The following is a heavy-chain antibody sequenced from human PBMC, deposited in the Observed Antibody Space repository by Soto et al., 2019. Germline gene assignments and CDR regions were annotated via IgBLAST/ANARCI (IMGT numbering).Heavy chain of an antibody. Sequence: EVQLVESGGRLVQPGGSLRLSCAASGFMFSAYWMSWVRQDPGKGLEWVATISGGASDKFYVDSVKGRFTISRDDSKNNLYLQMNSLRDEDTAVYYCVREDWHRFDSWGQGTLVTVSS. J-gene: IGHJ4*02. CDR2: ISGGASDK. CDR3: VREDWHRFDS. V-gene: IGHV3-7*01. CDR1: GFMFSAYW. D-gene: IGHD2-21*01.